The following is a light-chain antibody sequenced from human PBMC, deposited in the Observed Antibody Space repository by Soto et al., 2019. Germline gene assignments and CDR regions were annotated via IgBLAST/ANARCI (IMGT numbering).Light chain of an antibody. J-gene: IGKJ1*01. V-gene: IGKV1-9*01. CDR3: QQYDSYSWT. Sequence: DIQLTQSPSFVSASVGDRVTITCRASQGISSSLAWYQQKPGTAPKLLIYTASSLQSGVPSTFSGSGSGTEFTLTISSLQPEDFATYYCQQYDSYSWTFDQGTKVDI. CDR1: QGISSS. CDR2: TAS.